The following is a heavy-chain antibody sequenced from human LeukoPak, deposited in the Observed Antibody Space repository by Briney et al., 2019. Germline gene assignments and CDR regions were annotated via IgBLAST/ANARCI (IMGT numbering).Heavy chain of an antibody. Sequence: PGGALKISCKGSGYSFTTYWIGWGRQRPGKGVEWGGIIFPGESATRYSPSFQGQVTISADKSLSTAYLQWSSLKASDTAMYYCARHGPYYDILTGVDPYYYYYMDVWGKGTTVTVSS. CDR3: ARHGPYYDILTGVDPYYYYYMDV. CDR2: IFPGESAT. D-gene: IGHD3-9*01. J-gene: IGHJ6*03. V-gene: IGHV5-51*01. CDR1: GYSFTTYW.